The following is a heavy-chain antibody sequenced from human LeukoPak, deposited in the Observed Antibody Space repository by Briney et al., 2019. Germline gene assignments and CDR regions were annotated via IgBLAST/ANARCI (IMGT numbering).Heavy chain of an antibody. Sequence: SETLSLTCTVYGGSISSYYWSWIRQPPGKGLEWIGYINYSGRTNYNPSLRSRLTISVDTSKNQFSLKLSSVTAADTAVYYCASTMVRGAIDWFDPWGQGTLVTVSS. CDR3: ASTMVRGAIDWFDP. V-gene: IGHV4-59*12. D-gene: IGHD3-10*01. J-gene: IGHJ5*02. CDR1: GGSISSYY. CDR2: INYSGRT.